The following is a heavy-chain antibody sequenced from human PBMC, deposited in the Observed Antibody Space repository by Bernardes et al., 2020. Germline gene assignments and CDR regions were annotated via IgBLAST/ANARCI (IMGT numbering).Heavy chain of an antibody. CDR2: IYYSGST. CDR3: ASVAIYCSGGSCYPERFDY. D-gene: IGHD2-15*01. V-gene: IGHV4-59*01. Sequence: SETLSLTCTVSGGSISSYYWSWIRQPPGKGLEWIGYIYYSGSTNYNPSLKSRVTISVDTSKNQFSLKLSSVTAADTAVYYCASVAIYCSGGSCYPERFDYWGQGTLVTVSS. J-gene: IGHJ4*02. CDR1: GGSISSYY.